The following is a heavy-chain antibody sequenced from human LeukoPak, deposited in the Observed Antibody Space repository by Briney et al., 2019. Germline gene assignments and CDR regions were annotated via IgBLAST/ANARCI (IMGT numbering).Heavy chain of an antibody. V-gene: IGHV4-34*01. D-gene: IGHD1-26*01. J-gene: IGHJ4*02. CDR2: ANVRGTA. Sequence: SETLSLTCAVSGGSLNNYYWGWIRQSPGKGLEWLGDANVRGTANYNPTLKSRATISIDTSKNQFSLQLTSVTAADTALYYCAREFSGTYYADYWGQGTLVTVSS. CDR1: GGSLNNYY. CDR3: AREFSGTYYADY.